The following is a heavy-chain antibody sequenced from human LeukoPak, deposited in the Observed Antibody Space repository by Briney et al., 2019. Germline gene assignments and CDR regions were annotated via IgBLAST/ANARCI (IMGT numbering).Heavy chain of an antibody. CDR3: ASRPGSGYLVYWFDY. CDR1: GGSISSSTYY. V-gene: IGHV4-39*01. J-gene: IGHJ4*02. Sequence: SETLSLTCAVSGGSISSSTYYWGWIRQPPGKGLEWIALINYSGSTYYNPSLKSRVTISVDTSKSQFSLKVTSVTAADTAVYYCASRPGSGYLVYWFDYWGLGTLVTVSS. CDR2: INYSGST. D-gene: IGHD3-22*01.